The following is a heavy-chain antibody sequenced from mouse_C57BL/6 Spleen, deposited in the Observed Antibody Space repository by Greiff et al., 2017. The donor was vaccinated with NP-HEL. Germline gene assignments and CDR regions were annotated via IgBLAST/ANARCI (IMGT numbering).Heavy chain of an antibody. CDR2: IWGDGST. V-gene: IGHV2-3*01. CDR1: GFSLTSYG. J-gene: IGHJ3*01. CDR3: AKDSFAY. Sequence: VKLMESGPGLVAPSQSLSITCTVSGFSLTSYGVSWVRQPPGKGLEWLGVIWGDGSTNNHSALISRLSIIKDNSTSQVFLTLNSLQTDDTATYYCAKDSFAYWGQGTLVTVSA.